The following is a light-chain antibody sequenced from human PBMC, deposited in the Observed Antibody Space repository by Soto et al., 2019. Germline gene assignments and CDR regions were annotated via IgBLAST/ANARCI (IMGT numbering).Light chain of an antibody. CDR1: QSVSTN. CDR3: QHYNNWPWT. V-gene: IGKV3-15*01. Sequence: ELVMTQSPATLAVSPGERATLLCRASQSVSTNLAWYQQKPGQAPRLLIYDASTRATGIPARFSGSGSGTDFTLIISSLRSEDFAVYSCQHYNNWPWTFGQGTRLENK. CDR2: DAS. J-gene: IGKJ5*01.